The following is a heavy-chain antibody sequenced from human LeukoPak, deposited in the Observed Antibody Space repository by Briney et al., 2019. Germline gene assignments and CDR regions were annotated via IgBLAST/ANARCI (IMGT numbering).Heavy chain of an antibody. CDR1: GFTFSSYS. CDR3: AKVPFDWISSTNYYYYMDV. Sequence: GGSLRLSCAASGFTFSSYSMNWVRQAPGKGLEWVSYISSSSSTIYYADSVQGRFTISRDNSKNTLYLQMNSLRAEDTAVYYCAKVPFDWISSTNYYYYMDVWGKGTTVTVSS. CDR2: ISSSSSTI. V-gene: IGHV3-48*01. D-gene: IGHD3-9*01. J-gene: IGHJ6*03.